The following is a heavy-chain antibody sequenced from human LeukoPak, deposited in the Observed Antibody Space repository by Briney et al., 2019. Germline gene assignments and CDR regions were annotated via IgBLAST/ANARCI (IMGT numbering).Heavy chain of an antibody. D-gene: IGHD2-2*01. CDR3: ARGAPGYCSSTTCPLDY. Sequence: SETLSLTCTVSGVSISSYYWSWIRQPPGKGLEWIGYIYYSGSTNYNLSLKSRVTISVDTSKNQFSLKLSSVTAADTAVYYCARGAPGYCSSTTCPLDYWGQGTLVTVSS. V-gene: IGHV4-59*01. CDR1: GVSISSYY. J-gene: IGHJ4*02. CDR2: IYYSGST.